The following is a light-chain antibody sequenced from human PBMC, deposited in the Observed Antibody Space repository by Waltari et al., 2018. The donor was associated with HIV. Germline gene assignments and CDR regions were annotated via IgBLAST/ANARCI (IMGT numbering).Light chain of an antibody. Sequence: QSVLTQPPSVSGAPGQRVTISCTESSSNIRAGYDVHWYQQLPGTAPKLLILGNSNRPSGVPDRCAGSKSGTSASLAITGLQAEEEADYYCQSYDNSLGVVFGGGTKLTVL. CDR3: QSYDNSLGVV. CDR2: GNS. CDR1: SSNIRAGYD. V-gene: IGLV1-40*01. J-gene: IGLJ2*01.